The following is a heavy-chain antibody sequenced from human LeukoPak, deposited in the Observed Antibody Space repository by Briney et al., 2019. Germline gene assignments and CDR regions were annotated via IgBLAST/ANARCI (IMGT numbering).Heavy chain of an antibody. J-gene: IGHJ4*02. CDR2: INPNSGGT. D-gene: IGHD7-27*01. CDR1: GYTFTGYY. CDR3: ARVTDTDYNWGIDY. V-gene: IGHV1-2*02. Sequence: GASVKVSCKASGYTFTGYYMHWVRQAPGQGLEWMGWINPNSGGTNYAQKFQGRVTMTRDTSISTAYMELSRLRSDGTTVYYCARVTDTDYNWGIDYWGQGTLVTVSS.